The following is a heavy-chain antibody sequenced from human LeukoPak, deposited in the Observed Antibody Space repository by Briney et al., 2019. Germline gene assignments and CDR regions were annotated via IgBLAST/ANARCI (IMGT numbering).Heavy chain of an antibody. Sequence: GGSLRLSCAASGFTFSDYYMSWIRQAPGKGLEWVSYISSSGSTIYYADSVKGRFAISRDNAKNSLYLQMNSLRAEDTAVYYCARDRCSSTSCYFWFDPWGQGTLVTVSS. CDR1: GFTFSDYY. CDR3: ARDRCSSTSCYFWFDP. J-gene: IGHJ5*02. D-gene: IGHD2-2*01. V-gene: IGHV3-11*01. CDR2: ISSSGSTI.